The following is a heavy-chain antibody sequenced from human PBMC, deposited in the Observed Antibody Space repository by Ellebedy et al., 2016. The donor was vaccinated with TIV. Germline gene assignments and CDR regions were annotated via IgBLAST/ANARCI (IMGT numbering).Heavy chain of an antibody. CDR2: INHSGST. V-gene: IGHV4-34*01. D-gene: IGHD6-19*01. Sequence: MPSETLSLTCAVYGGSFSGYYWSWIRQPPGKGLEWIGEINHSGSTNYNPSLKSRVTVSVDTSKNQFSLKLSSVTAADTAVYYCARVQWSRWFDPWGQGTLVTVSS. CDR1: GGSFSGYY. CDR3: ARVQWSRWFDP. J-gene: IGHJ5*02.